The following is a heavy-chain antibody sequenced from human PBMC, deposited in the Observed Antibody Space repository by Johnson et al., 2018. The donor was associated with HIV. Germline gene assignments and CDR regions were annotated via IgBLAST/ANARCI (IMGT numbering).Heavy chain of an antibody. CDR2: INWNGGST. D-gene: IGHD2-8*01. CDR3: ARGPTMRYCTNGVCYIGAFDI. CDR1: GFTFDDYG. V-gene: IGHV3-20*04. Sequence: EVQLVESGGGVVRPGGSLRLSCAASGFTFDDYGMSWVRQAPGKGLEWVSGINWNGGSTGYAVSVKGRFTISRYNAKNSLYLQMNSPRAEDTALYYCARGPTMRYCTNGVCYIGAFDIWGQGTMVTVSS. J-gene: IGHJ3*02.